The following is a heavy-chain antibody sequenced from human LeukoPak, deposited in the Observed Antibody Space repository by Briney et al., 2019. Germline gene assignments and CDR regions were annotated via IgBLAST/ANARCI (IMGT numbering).Heavy chain of an antibody. CDR1: GGSFSCYY. CDR3: ARYRNCSGGSCYLYYFDY. D-gene: IGHD2-15*01. CDR2: INHSGST. V-gene: IGHV4-34*01. J-gene: IGHJ4*02. Sequence: KPSETLSLTCSLYGGSFSCYYWSWIRQPPGKGLEWIAEINHSGSTYYNPSLKSGVTISVDTSKNQFSLKLSSVTAADTAVYYCARYRNCSGGSCYLYYFDYWGQGTPVTVSS.